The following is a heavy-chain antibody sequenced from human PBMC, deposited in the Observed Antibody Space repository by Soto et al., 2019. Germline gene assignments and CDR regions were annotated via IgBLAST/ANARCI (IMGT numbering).Heavy chain of an antibody. CDR3: VRDYFGPGPY. CDR2: IYYSGST. Sequence: PSETLSLTCTVSGGSISSSSYYWGWIRQPPGKGLEWIGYIYYSGSTNYNPSLKSRVTISVDTSKNQFSLKLSSVTAADTAVYYCVRDYFGPGPYWGQGTLVTVSS. D-gene: IGHD3-10*01. V-gene: IGHV4-61*05. CDR1: GGSISSSSYY. J-gene: IGHJ4*01.